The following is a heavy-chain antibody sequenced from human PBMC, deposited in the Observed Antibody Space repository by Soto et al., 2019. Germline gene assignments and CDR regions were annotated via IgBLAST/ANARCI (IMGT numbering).Heavy chain of an antibody. J-gene: IGHJ4*02. CDR3: ARRGDSSSLDY. CDR2: INHSGST. Sequence: QVQLQQWGAGLLKPSETLSLPCAVYGGSFSGYYWSWIRQPPGKGLEWIGEINHSGSTNYNPSLKSRVTISVDTSKNQFSLKLSSVTAADTAVYYCARRGDSSSLDYWGQGTLVTVSS. V-gene: IGHV4-34*01. CDR1: GGSFSGYY. D-gene: IGHD6-6*01.